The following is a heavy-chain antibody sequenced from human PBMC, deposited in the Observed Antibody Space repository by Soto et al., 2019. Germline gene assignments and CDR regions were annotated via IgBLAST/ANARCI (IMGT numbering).Heavy chain of an antibody. Sequence: QAQLVQSGAEVKKPGSSVKVSCKASGGTFSSYGISWVRQAPGQGLEWMGGIIPVLGTSKYAQRFKGRVTLTADESMGTAYMELRSLRSADTAIYYCAREFGGWRGNAFDIWGPGTMVTISS. J-gene: IGHJ3*02. D-gene: IGHD3-3*01. CDR2: IIPVLGTS. CDR3: AREFGGWRGNAFDI. V-gene: IGHV1-69*01. CDR1: GGTFSSYG.